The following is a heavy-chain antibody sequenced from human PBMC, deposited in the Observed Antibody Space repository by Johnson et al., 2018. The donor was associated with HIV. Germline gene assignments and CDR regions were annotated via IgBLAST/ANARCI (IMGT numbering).Heavy chain of an antibody. CDR3: ARDQSNGWNRGAFDF. CDR2: IKQDRNEK. CDR1: GFRFSNYW. Sequence: VQLVESGGGLVQPGGSLRLSCAASGFRFSNYWMSWVRQAPGKGLEWVANIKQDRNEKYSVDSVKGRFTISRDNAKNSLYLQMNSLRVEDTAVYYCARDQSNGWNRGAFDFWGQGTMVTVSS. J-gene: IGHJ3*01. D-gene: IGHD6-19*01. V-gene: IGHV3-7*01.